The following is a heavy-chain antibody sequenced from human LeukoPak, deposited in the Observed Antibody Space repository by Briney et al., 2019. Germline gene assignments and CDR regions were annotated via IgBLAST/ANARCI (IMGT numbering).Heavy chain of an antibody. CDR2: ITNDGTSV. CDR1: AFTFSSYW. CDR3: VKDSSSGSYFDY. Sequence: GGSLRLSCTASAFTFSSYWMHWVRQAPGKGLVWVSRITNDGTSVDYADSVKGRFTISRDNAKNTLYLQMSSLRVEDTAVYYCVKDSSSGSYFDYWGQGTLVTVSS. V-gene: IGHV3-74*01. D-gene: IGHD3-10*01. J-gene: IGHJ4*02.